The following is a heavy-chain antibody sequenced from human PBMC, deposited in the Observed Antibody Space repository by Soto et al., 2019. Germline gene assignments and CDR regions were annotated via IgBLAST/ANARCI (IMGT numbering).Heavy chain of an antibody. CDR3: AREGRMYCISTSCYLDY. Sequence: ASVKVSCKASGYTFTSYGISWVRQAPGQGLEWMGWISPFNGNTNYAQKLQGRVTITADESTSTAYMELSSLRAEDTAVYYCAREGRMYCISTSCYLDYWGQGTLVTVSS. J-gene: IGHJ4*02. D-gene: IGHD2-2*01. V-gene: IGHV1-18*01. CDR1: GYTFTSYG. CDR2: ISPFNGNT.